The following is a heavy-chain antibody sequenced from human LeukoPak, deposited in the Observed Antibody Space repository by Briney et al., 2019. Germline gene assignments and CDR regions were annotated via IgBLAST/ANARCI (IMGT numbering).Heavy chain of an antibody. V-gene: IGHV4-31*03. J-gene: IGHJ5*02. CDR1: GGSISSGGYY. CDR3: ARLAVGSSTSGNWFDP. D-gene: IGHD2-2*01. Sequence: PSETLSLTRTVSGGSISSGGYYWSWIRQHPGKGLEWIGYIYYSGSTYYNPSLKSRVTISVDTSKNQFSLKLSSVTAADTAVYYCARLAVGSSTSGNWFDPWGQGTLVTVSS. CDR2: IYYSGST.